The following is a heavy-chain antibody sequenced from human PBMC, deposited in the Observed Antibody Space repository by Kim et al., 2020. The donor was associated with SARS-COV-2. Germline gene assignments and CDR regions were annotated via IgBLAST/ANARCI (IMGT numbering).Heavy chain of an antibody. CDR3: AKAGDSGSSTDPQDY. D-gene: IGHD1-26*01. Sequence: GGSLRLSCAASGFTFSSYAMHWVRQAPGKGLEWVAVIWYDGSNKYYADSVKGRFTISRDNSKNTLYLQMNSLRAEDTAVYYCAKAGDSGSSTDPQDYWGQGTLVTVSS. CDR2: IWYDGSNK. J-gene: IGHJ4*02. CDR1: GFTFSSYA. V-gene: IGHV3-33*06.